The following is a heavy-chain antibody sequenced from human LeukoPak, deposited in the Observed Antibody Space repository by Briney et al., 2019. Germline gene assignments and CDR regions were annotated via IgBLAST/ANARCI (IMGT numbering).Heavy chain of an antibody. Sequence: ASVKVSCKASGYTFTGYYMHWVRQAPGQGLEWMGWINPNSGGTNYAQKFQGRVTMTRDTSISTAYMELSRLRSDDTAVYYCARGFSHYDILTGYHYYFDYWGQGTLVTVSS. J-gene: IGHJ4*02. D-gene: IGHD3-9*01. CDR1: GYTFTGYY. CDR3: ARGFSHYDILTGYHYYFDY. CDR2: INPNSGGT. V-gene: IGHV1-2*02.